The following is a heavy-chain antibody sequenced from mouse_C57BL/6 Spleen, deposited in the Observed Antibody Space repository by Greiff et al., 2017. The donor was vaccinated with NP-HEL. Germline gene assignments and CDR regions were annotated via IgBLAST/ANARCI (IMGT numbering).Heavy chain of an antibody. J-gene: IGHJ4*01. V-gene: IGHV2-4*01. CDR2: IWSGGST. CDR3: ANPSTVHYAMDY. Sequence: VKVVESGPGLVQPSQSLSITCTVSGFSLTSYGVHWVRQPPGKGLEWLGVIWSGGSTDYNAAFISRLSISKDNSKSQVFFKMNSLQADDTAIYYCANPSTVHYAMDYWGQGTSVTVSS. CDR1: GFSLTSYG. D-gene: IGHD1-1*01.